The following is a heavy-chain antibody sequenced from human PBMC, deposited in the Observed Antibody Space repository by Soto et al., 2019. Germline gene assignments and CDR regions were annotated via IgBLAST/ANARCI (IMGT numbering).Heavy chain of an antibody. Sequence: QLQLQESGSGLVKPSQTLSLTCAVSGGSISSGGYSWSWIRQPPGKGLEWIGYIYHSGSTYYNPSPKTRVTKSVDRPKNQFSLKLRSVTAADTAVYYCARAGGLGAVAVDCWGQGTLVTVSS. D-gene: IGHD6-19*01. CDR1: GGSISSGGYS. J-gene: IGHJ4*02. V-gene: IGHV4-30-2*01. CDR3: ARAGGLGAVAVDC. CDR2: IYHSGST.